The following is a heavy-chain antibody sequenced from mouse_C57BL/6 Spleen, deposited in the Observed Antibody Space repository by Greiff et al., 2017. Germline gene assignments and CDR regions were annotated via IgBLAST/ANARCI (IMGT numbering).Heavy chain of an antibody. J-gene: IGHJ4*01. CDR2: IYPGDGDT. CDR1: GYAFSSSW. V-gene: IGHV1-82*01. CDR3: ASLYAMDY. Sequence: QVQLQQSGPELVKPGASVKISCKASGYAFSSSWMNWVKQRPGKGLEWIGRIYPGDGDTNYNGKFKGKATLTADKSSSTAYMQLSSLTSEDSAVYFCASLYAMDYWGRGTSVTVSS.